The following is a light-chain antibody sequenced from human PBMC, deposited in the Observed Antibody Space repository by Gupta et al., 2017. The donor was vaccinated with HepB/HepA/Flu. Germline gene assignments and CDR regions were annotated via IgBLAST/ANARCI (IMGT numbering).Light chain of an antibody. V-gene: IGLV3-1*01. CDR1: KLGYKD. Sequence: SYEVTQPPSVSVSPGQTATITCSGDKLGYKDVCWYQQKPGQSPVLVIYQDKRRPSDIPERVSGSNSGNSVTMTSSGTQAVEESYYSCQKWDSRRAIFGGGTKLTVL. CDR3: QKWDSRRAI. CDR2: QDK. J-gene: IGLJ2*01.